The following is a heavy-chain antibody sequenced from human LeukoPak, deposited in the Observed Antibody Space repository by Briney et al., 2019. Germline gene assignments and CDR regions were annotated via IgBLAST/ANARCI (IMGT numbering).Heavy chain of an antibody. J-gene: IGHJ5*01. Sequence: SQTLPLTCAVSGGSIRKRGYSWNWIRQPPGKGLQWIGYIWDSGYSYYNPSLKSRVTISADMSNNLFPLKGNSVTDADTAVYLCAKGDVEEWFGSWGPGILVTVSS. V-gene: IGHV4-30-2*01. CDR2: IWDSGYS. CDR3: AKGDVEEWFGS. CDR1: GGSIRKRGYS. D-gene: IGHD3-16*01.